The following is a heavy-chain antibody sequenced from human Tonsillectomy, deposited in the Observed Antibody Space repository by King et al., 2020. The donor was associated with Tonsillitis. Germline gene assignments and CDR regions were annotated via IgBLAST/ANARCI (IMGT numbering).Heavy chain of an antibody. V-gene: IGHV3-30*03. CDR3: VGSLGDFRGNDPFDI. CDR1: GFTFSSYG. CDR2: ISSDGNTR. Sequence: VQLVESGGSVVQPGRSLTLSCAASGFTFSSYGLHWARQAPGKGLEWVAVISSDGNTRHYADSVKGRFTISRDNSKNTLYLQMSSLRAEDTAVYHCVGSLGDFRGNDPFDIWGQGTMVTVSS. D-gene: IGHD2-21*02. J-gene: IGHJ3*02.